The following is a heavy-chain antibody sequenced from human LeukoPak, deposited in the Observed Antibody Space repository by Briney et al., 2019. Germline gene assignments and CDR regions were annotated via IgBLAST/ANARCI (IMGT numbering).Heavy chain of an antibody. V-gene: IGHV4-38-2*02. CDR1: GYSISSPFY. D-gene: IGHD3-22*01. CDR3: ARHQYYDSRGSHYYSYYYMDV. CDR2: IYYTGST. J-gene: IGHJ6*03. Sequence: PSETLSLTCTVSGYSISSPFYWGWIRQSPGKCLHWIGSIYYTGSTYYNPSLKRRVTISVDTPQNHFSLKLSSVTAADTAMYYCARHQYYDSRGSHYYSYYYMDVWGKGTTVTVSS.